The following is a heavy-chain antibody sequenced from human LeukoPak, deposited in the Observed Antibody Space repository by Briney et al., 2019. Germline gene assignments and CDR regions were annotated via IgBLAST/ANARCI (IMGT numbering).Heavy chain of an antibody. D-gene: IGHD3-10*01. CDR2: ISGSGGST. CDR3: AKDLLLWFGESTFDY. V-gene: IGHV3-23*01. CDR1: GFTFSSYA. J-gene: IGHJ4*02. Sequence: GGSLRLSCAASGFTFSSYAMSWVRQAPGKGLEWVSAISGSGGSTYYADSVKGRFTISRDNSKNTLHLQMNSLRAEDTAVYYCAKDLLLWFGESTFDYWGQGTLVTVSS.